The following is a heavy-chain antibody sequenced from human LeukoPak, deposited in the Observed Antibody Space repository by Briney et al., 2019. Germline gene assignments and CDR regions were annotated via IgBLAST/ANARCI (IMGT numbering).Heavy chain of an antibody. CDR2: LYYSGST. Sequence: PSETLSLTCTVSGGSISSSTFYWGWIRQPPGKGLEWIGSLYYSGSTYYNPSLKSRVTISVDTSKNQFSLKLSSVTAADTAVYYCARGWVIVVVAATVAFDYWGQGTQVTVSS. J-gene: IGHJ4*02. CDR3: ARGWVIVVVAATVAFDY. CDR1: GGSISSSTFY. V-gene: IGHV4-39*01. D-gene: IGHD2-15*01.